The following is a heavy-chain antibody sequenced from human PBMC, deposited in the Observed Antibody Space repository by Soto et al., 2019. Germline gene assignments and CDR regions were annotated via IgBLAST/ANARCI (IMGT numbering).Heavy chain of an antibody. CDR2: IYYVGST. Sequence: QVQLQESGVGQVKPSQTLSLTCTVSGDSIKSGHNYWSWIRQPPGKGLEWIGNIYYVGSTSYNPSLKSRVTISVDTSKNHFSLKLNSVTAADTAVYYCARNTSRLGWFDSWGQGILVTVSS. V-gene: IGHV4-30-4*08. CDR3: ARNTSRLGWFDS. D-gene: IGHD6-13*01. CDR1: GDSIKSGHNY. J-gene: IGHJ5*01.